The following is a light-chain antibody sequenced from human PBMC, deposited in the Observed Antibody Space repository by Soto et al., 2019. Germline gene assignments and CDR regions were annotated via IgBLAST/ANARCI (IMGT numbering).Light chain of an antibody. J-gene: IGKJ4*01. CDR3: QQSYSIPLT. CDR1: QSISSY. V-gene: IGKV1-39*01. CDR2: TAS. Sequence: DIQMTQSPSSLSASVGDRVTITCRPSQSISSYLNWYQQKPGKAPKLLIYTASSLQSGVPSRFSCSGSGTDFTLTISSVQPEDFATYYCQQSYSIPLTFGGGTKVEIK.